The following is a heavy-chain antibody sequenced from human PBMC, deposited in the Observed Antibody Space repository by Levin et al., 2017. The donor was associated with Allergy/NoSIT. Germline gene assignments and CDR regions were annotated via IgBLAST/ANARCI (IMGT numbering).Heavy chain of an antibody. CDR2: IDWDDDK. Sequence: SGPTLVKPTQTLTLTCTFSGFSLSTSGMCVSWIRQPPGKALEWLALIDWDDDKYYSTSLKTRLTISKDTSKNQVVLTMTNMDPVDTATYYCARATYSYCSSTSCYKLTGMDVWGQGTTVTVSS. CDR1: GFSLSTSGMC. J-gene: IGHJ6*02. V-gene: IGHV2-70*01. CDR3: ARATYSYCSSTSCYKLTGMDV. D-gene: IGHD2-2*02.